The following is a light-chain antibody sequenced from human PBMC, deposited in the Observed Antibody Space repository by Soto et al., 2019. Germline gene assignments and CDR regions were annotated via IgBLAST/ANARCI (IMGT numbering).Light chain of an antibody. CDR3: VAWDDSLKGWV. Sequence: QSVLTQPPSASGTPGQRVAISCYGGSSNIRGNTVSWYQQLPGTAPKLLIYSNDQRPSGVSERFSGSKSGTSASLAISGLQSEDEADYYCVAWDDSLKGWVFGGGTKLTVL. V-gene: IGLV1-44*01. CDR1: SSNIRGNT. CDR2: SND. J-gene: IGLJ3*02.